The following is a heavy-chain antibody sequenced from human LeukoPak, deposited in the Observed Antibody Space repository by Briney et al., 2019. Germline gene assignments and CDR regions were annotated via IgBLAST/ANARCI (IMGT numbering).Heavy chain of an antibody. V-gene: IGHV4-38-2*02. CDR2: IYHSGNT. CDR1: GYSISSGYY. D-gene: IGHD6-13*01. CDR3: ARAYSSSWYWNWFDP. Sequence: PSETLSLTCTVSGYSISSGYYWGWIRQPPGKGLEWIGNIYHSGNTYYNPPLKSRVTVSMDTSKNQFSLKLNSVTAADTAFYYCARAYSSSWYWNWFDPWGQGTLVTVSS. J-gene: IGHJ5*02.